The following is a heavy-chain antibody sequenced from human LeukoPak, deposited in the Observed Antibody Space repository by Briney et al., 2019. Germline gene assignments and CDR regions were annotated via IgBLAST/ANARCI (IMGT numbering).Heavy chain of an antibody. CDR2: IYSGGST. V-gene: IGHV3-53*01. Sequence: GGSLRLSCAASGFTVSSNYMSLVRQAPGKGLEWVSVIYSGGSTYYADSVKGRLTISRDNSKNTLYLQMNSLRAEDTAVYYCARGLRAHYAFDIWGQGTMVTVSS. CDR1: GFTVSSNY. D-gene: IGHD2-8*01. J-gene: IGHJ3*02. CDR3: ARGLRAHYAFDI.